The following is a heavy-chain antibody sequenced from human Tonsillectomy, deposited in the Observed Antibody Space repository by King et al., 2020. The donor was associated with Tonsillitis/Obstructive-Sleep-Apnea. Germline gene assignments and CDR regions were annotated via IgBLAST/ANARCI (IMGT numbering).Heavy chain of an antibody. CDR1: GFTFSSYS. CDR3: ARDGFGVVISIFDY. V-gene: IGHV3-48*02. J-gene: IGHJ4*02. CDR2: ISSSSSTI. D-gene: IGHD3-3*01. Sequence: VQLVESGGGWVKPGGSLRLSCAASGFTFSSYSMNWVRQAPGKGLEWVSYISSSSSTIYYADSVKGRFTISRDNAKNSLYLQMNSLRDADTAVYYCARDGFGVVISIFDYWGQGTLVTVSS.